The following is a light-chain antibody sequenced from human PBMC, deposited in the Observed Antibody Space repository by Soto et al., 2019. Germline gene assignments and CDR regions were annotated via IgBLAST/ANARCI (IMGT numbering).Light chain of an antibody. V-gene: IGLV1-44*01. Sequence: QSVLTQPPSASGTPGQRVIISCSGSSSNLGSNSGNWYQQLPGTAPKLLIYNTYQRPLEVPDRFSGSKSGTSASLAISGLQSEDEGDYFCAAWDDSLNGPVFGGGTKVTVL. CDR2: NTY. CDR1: SSNLGSNS. J-gene: IGLJ3*02. CDR3: AAWDDSLNGPV.